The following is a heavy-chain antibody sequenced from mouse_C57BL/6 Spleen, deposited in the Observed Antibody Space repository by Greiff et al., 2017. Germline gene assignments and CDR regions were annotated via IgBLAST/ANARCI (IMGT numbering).Heavy chain of an antibody. CDR1: GFTFSSYA. V-gene: IGHV5-4*01. CDR2: ISDGGSYT. D-gene: IGHD1-1*01. J-gene: IGHJ4*01. CDR3: ARDDYGSSSYAMDY. Sequence: EVMLVESGGGLVKPGGSLKLSCAASGFTFSSYAMSWVRQTPEKRLEWVATISDGGSYTYYPDNVKGRFTISRDNAKNKLYLQMSHLKSEDTAMYYCARDDYGSSSYAMDYWGQGTSVTVSS.